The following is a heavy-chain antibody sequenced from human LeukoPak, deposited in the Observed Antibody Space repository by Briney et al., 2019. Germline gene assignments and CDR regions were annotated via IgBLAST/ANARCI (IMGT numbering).Heavy chain of an antibody. CDR2: ISGSGGRT. J-gene: IGHJ4*02. CDR1: GFAFSNYA. CDR3: ARELFDFDY. Sequence: GGSLTLSCAGSGFAFSNYAMTWVGQAPGKGLDWVAEISGSGGRTYYADSVKGRLTIYSDNSKHTLYLQTNSLRAEDTAVYYCARELFDFDYWGQGTLVTVSS. D-gene: IGHD3-10*01. V-gene: IGHV3-23*01.